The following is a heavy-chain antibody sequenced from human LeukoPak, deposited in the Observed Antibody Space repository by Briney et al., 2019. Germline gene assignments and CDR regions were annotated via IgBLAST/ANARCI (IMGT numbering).Heavy chain of an antibody. Sequence: PSETLSLTCTVSGASVSNYDWSWIRQPPGKGLEWIGYVYYSGRTNYNPSLESRVTISVDTSKNQFSLKLTSVTAADTAMYYCARYSGSYGDYWGQGTLVTVSS. CDR1: GASVSNYD. CDR3: ARYSGSYGDY. V-gene: IGHV4-59*02. CDR2: VYYSGRT. J-gene: IGHJ4*02. D-gene: IGHD1-26*01.